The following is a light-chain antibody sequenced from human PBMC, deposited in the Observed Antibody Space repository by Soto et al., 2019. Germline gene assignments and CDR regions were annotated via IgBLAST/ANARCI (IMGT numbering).Light chain of an antibody. CDR1: QIISSTY. V-gene: IGKV3-20*01. CDR3: QHPWT. CDR2: GAS. J-gene: IGKJ1*01. Sequence: EIVLTQSPGTLSLSPGDRATLSCRASQIISSTYLAWYQLTPGQAPRLLIYGASIRATGIPDRFSGSGSETDFTLTIRRLEPEDFAVYYCQHPWTFGQGTKVEI.